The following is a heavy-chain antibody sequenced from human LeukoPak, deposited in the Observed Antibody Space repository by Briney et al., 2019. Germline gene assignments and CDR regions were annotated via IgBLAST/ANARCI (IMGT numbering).Heavy chain of an antibody. Sequence: SETLSLTCTASGGSTSSYYWSWIRQPPGKGLEWIGYIYYSGSTNYNPSLKSRVTISVDTSKNKFSLKLSSVTAADTAVYYCARRGLWTPVDYWGQGTLVTVSS. D-gene: IGHD2/OR15-2a*01. J-gene: IGHJ4*02. CDR1: GGSTSSYY. V-gene: IGHV4-59*12. CDR2: IYYSGST. CDR3: ARRGLWTPVDY.